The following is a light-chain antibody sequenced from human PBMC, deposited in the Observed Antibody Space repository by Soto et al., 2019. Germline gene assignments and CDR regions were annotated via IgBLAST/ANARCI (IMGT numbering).Light chain of an antibody. CDR3: QQYNTYWT. V-gene: IGKV1-5*01. J-gene: IGKJ1*01. Sequence: EIEMTQSPSTLSGSVGDRVTITCRASQTISHWLAWYQQKPGKAPKLLIFDASNLENGVPSRFSGSGSGTEFTLTITGLQPDDFATYYGQQYNTYWTFGQGTKVDIK. CDR2: DAS. CDR1: QTISHW.